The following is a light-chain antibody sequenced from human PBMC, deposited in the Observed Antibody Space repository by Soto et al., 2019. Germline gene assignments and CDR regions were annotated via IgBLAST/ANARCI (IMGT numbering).Light chain of an antibody. Sequence: QSALTQPASVSGSPGQSITISCTGTSSDVGGYNYVSWYQQHPGKAPKLMKYDVSNRPSGVSNRFSGSKSGNTASLTNSGLQPEDEADSYCRSYTSSSTYVFGTGTKLTVL. CDR1: SSDVGGYNY. V-gene: IGLV2-14*01. CDR2: DVS. CDR3: RSYTSSSTYV. J-gene: IGLJ1*01.